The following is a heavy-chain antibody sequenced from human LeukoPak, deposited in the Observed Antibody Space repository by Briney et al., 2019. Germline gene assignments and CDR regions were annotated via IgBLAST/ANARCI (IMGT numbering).Heavy chain of an antibody. Sequence: SETLSLTCAVYGGSFSGYYWSWIRQPPGKGLEWIGEINHSGSTNYNPSLKSRVTISVDTSKNQFSLKLSSVTAADTAVYYCARESDSSGYYANFDYWGQGTLVTVSS. J-gene: IGHJ4*02. CDR3: ARESDSSGYYANFDY. V-gene: IGHV4-34*01. CDR2: INHSGST. CDR1: GGSFSGYY. D-gene: IGHD3-22*01.